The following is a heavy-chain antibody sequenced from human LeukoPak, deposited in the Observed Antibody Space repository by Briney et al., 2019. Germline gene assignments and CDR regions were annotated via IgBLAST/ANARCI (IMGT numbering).Heavy chain of an antibody. V-gene: IGHV4-61*01. Sequence: PSGTLSLTCTVSGGSVSSGSYYWSWIRQPPGKGLEWIGYIYYSGNTNYNPSLKSRVTISVDTSKNQFSLKLSSVTAADTAVYYCARGGLATMIRGLIPYWGQGTLVTVSS. J-gene: IGHJ4*02. CDR3: ARGGLATMIRGLIPY. CDR2: IYYSGNT. D-gene: IGHD3-10*01. CDR1: GGSVSSGSYY.